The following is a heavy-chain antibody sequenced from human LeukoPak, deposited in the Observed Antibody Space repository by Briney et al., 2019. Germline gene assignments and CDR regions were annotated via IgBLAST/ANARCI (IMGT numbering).Heavy chain of an antibody. Sequence: PGGSLRLSCAASGFTFSSYAMSWVRQAPGKGLEWVSAISGSGGSTYYADSVEGRFTISRDNSKNTLYLQMNSLRAEDTAVYYCARLGASRRYFDYWGQGNPGHRLL. CDR2: ISGSGGST. D-gene: IGHD1-26*01. CDR1: GFTFSSYA. CDR3: ARLGASRRYFDY. J-gene: IGHJ4*02. V-gene: IGHV3-23*01.